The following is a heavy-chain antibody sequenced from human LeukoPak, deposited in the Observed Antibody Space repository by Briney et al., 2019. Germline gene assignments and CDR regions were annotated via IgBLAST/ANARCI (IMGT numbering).Heavy chain of an antibody. CDR3: AKDRVAGTSGYFDY. CDR1: GFTFSSYG. V-gene: IGHV3-30*02. CDR2: VRYDGSKE. Sequence: GGSLRLSCAASGFTFSSYGMHWVRQAPGKGLEWVAFVRYDGSKEYYADSVKGRFTISRDNSKSMLYLQMNSLRDEDTAVYYCAKDRVAGTSGYFDYWGQGTLVTVSS. D-gene: IGHD6-19*01. J-gene: IGHJ4*02.